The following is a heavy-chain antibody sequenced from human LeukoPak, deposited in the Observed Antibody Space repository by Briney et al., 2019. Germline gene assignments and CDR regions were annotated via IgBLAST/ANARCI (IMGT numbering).Heavy chain of an antibody. J-gene: IGHJ4*02. D-gene: IGHD6-19*01. CDR1: GGSFSVYY. V-gene: IGHV4-34*01. CDR2: INHSGST. CDR3: ARLSIAVAGTHADY. Sequence: SETLSLTCAVYGGSFSVYYWSGIRQPPGKGLEWIGEINHSGSTNYNPSLKSRVTISVDTSKNQFSLKLSSVTAADTAVYYRARLSIAVAGTHADYWGQGTLVTVSS.